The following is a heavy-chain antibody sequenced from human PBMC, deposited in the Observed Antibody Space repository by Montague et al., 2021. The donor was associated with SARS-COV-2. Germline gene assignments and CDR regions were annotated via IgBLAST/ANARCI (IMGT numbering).Heavy chain of an antibody. CDR3: ARDILDLGARRHGYFGF. CDR1: GDSITNHY. CDR2: MDFTGKT. D-gene: IGHD2-15*01. V-gene: IGHV4-4*07. Sequence: SETLSLTCSVSGDSITNHYWTWIRQPAGKGLEWIGRMDFTGKTNFSPFFSSRLTMSADTSKNQFSLKLTSVTAADTAVYFCARDILDLGARRHGYFGFWGRGTLVTVSS. J-gene: IGHJ4*02.